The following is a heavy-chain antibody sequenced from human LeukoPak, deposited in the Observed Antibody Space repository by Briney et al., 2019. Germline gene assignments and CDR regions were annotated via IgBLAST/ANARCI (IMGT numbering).Heavy chain of an antibody. J-gene: IGHJ6*03. CDR2: ISYDGSNK. CDR3: ARDMGSTLYYMDV. V-gene: IGHV3-30*04. CDR1: GFTFSSYA. Sequence: PGGSQRLSCAASGFTFSSYAMHWLRQAPGKGLEWVAVISYDGSNKYYADSVKGRFTISRDNSKNTLYLQMNSLRAEDTAVYYCARDMGSTLYYMDVWGKGTTVTVSS. D-gene: IGHD2-2*01.